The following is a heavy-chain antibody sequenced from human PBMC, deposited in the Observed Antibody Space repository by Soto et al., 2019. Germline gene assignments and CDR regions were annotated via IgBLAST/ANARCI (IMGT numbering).Heavy chain of an antibody. Sequence: QVQLQESGPGLVKPSQTLSLICTVSGGSISSGGYYWSWIRQHPGKGLEWIGYIYYSGSTYYNPSLKSRVTISVDTSKNQFSLKLSSVTAADTAVYYCARGWGMVRGVMETWGQGTLVTVSS. CDR2: IYYSGST. V-gene: IGHV4-31*03. CDR1: GGSISSGGYY. D-gene: IGHD3-10*01. J-gene: IGHJ5*02. CDR3: ARGWGMVRGVMET.